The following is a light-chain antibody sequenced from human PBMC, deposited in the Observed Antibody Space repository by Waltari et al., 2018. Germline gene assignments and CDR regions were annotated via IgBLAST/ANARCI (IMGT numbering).Light chain of an antibody. CDR1: QRISKW. V-gene: IGKV1-5*03. Sequence: CRASQRISKWFAWYQQKPGKATKLLIYEASTLQSGVPSRFSGTGSRTDFTLTISSLQPDYFATYYCQQYNSYSLLTFGGGTKVEIK. CDR3: QQYNSYSLLT. J-gene: IGKJ4*01. CDR2: EAS.